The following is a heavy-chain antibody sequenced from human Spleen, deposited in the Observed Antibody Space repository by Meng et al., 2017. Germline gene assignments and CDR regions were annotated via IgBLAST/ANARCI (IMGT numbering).Heavy chain of an antibody. CDR2: IDTKTGSP. CDR1: GYTLTSYA. V-gene: IGHV7-4-1*01. J-gene: IGHJ4*02. CDR3: TRDGYSDCSRTSCFDY. D-gene: IGHD2-2*01. Sequence: QVQLVQSGSELRQPGASVKVSCKASGYTLTSYAINWLRQAPGQGLEWMGWIDTKTGSPRYAQGFKGRPVFSSDTSVSTAYLEIGGLKADDTAVYYCTRDGYSDCSRTSCFDYWGQGTLVTVFS.